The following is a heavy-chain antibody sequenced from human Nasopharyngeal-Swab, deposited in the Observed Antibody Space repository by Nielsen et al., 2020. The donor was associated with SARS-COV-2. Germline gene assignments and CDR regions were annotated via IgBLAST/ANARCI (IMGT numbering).Heavy chain of an antibody. CDR2: ISGSGGST. V-gene: IGHV3-23*01. Sequence: GGSLRLSCAASGFTFSSYAMSWVRQAPGKGLEWVSAISGSGGSTYYADSVKGRFTISRDNSKNTLYLQMNSLRAEDTAVYYCAKGASGSYYDYYYYMDVWGKGTTVTVS. CDR1: GFTFSSYA. J-gene: IGHJ6*03. CDR3: AKGASGSYYDYYYYMDV. D-gene: IGHD1-26*01.